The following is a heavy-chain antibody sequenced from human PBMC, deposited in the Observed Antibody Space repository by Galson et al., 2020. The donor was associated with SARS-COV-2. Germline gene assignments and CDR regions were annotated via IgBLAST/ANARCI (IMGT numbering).Heavy chain of an antibody. CDR3: ARALSGSYLYGMDV. CDR1: GFTFSSYA. CDR2: ISYDGSNK. D-gene: IGHD1-26*01. J-gene: IGHJ6*02. Sequence: SLKISCAASGFTFSSYAMHWVRQAPGKGLEWVAVISYDGSNKYYADSVKGRFTISRDNSKNTLYLQMNSLRAEDTAVYYCARALSGSYLYGMDVWGQGTTVTVSS. V-gene: IGHV3-30*04.